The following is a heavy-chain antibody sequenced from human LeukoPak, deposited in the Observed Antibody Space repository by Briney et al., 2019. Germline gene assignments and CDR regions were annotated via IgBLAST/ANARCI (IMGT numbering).Heavy chain of an antibody. CDR2: IADDGGVK. CDR1: GITFSRHG. J-gene: IGHJ4*02. V-gene: IGHV3-30*03. D-gene: IGHD3-3*01. CDR3: AGEATWGEWYFDH. Sequence: PGRSLRLSCVASGITFSRHGMDWVRQAPGKGLEWVAVIADDGGVKQYADSVKGRFTVSRDNSKSTLYLQMNVLSVEDKAIYYCAGEATWGEWYFDHWGQGTPVTVSS.